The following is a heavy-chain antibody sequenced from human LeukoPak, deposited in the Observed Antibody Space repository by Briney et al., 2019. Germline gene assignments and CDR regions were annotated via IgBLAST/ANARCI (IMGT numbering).Heavy chain of an antibody. CDR1: GGSISSSSYY. CDR2: INHSGST. V-gene: IGHV4-39*07. CDR3: ARGLWYRTLSLDY. Sequence: SETLSLTCTVSGGSISSSSYYWGWIRQPPGKGLEWIGEINHSGSTNYNPSLKSRVTISVDTSKNQFSLKLSSVTAADTAVYYCARGLWYRTLSLDYWGQGTLVTVSS. D-gene: IGHD2-15*01. J-gene: IGHJ4*02.